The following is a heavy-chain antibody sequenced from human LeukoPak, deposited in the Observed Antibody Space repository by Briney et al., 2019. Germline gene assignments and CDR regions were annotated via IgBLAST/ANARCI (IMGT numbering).Heavy chain of an antibody. J-gene: IGHJ4*02. CDR1: GFDFSNSF. CDR2: ISSRSTTI. D-gene: IGHD2-15*01. CDR3: GKGSLAVPATPLDF. Sequence: GGTLRLSCTASGFDFSNSFMSWIRQAPGKGLVWISYISSRSTTIYYADSVKGRFTISRDNGKNTVYLQMNNLRVDDTAVFYCGKGSLAVPATPLDFWGQGTLVTVSS. V-gene: IGHV3-11*01.